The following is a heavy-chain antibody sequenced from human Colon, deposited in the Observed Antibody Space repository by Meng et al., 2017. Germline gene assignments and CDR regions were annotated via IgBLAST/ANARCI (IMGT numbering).Heavy chain of an antibody. V-gene: IGHV3-30*18. CDR3: AKDLPHRN. CDR2: ISYDGGLK. Sequence: QTLLVESGGGVVQPGGSLRLSCAASGFTFNTMVMHWVRQAPGKGPEWVAVISYDGGLKFYADSVRGRFSVSRDNSKNTLYLQITSLRREDSGIYYCAKDLPHRNWVQGTLVTVSS. J-gene: IGHJ4*02. CDR1: GFTFNTMV.